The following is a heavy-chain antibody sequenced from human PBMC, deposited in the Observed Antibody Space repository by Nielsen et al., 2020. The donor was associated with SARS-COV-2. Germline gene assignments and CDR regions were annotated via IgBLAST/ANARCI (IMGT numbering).Heavy chain of an antibody. CDR3: VVGYSGYGNYYYYGMDV. J-gene: IGHJ6*02. Sequence: ASVKVSCKASGYTFTGYYMHWVRQAPGQGLEWMGRINPNSGGTNYAQKFQGRVIMTRDTSISTAYMELSRLRSDDTAVYYCVVGYSGYGNYYYYGMDVWGQGTTVTVSS. V-gene: IGHV1-2*06. D-gene: IGHD5-12*01. CDR2: INPNSGGT. CDR1: GYTFTGYY.